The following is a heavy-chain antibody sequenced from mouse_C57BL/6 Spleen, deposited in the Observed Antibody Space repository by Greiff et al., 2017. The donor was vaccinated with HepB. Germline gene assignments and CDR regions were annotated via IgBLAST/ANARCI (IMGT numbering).Heavy chain of an antibody. CDR2: ISDGGSYT. D-gene: IGHD1-1*01. J-gene: IGHJ3*01. Sequence: EVMLVESGGGLVKPGGSLKLSCAASGFTFSSYAMSWVRQTPEKRLEWVATISDGGSYTYYPDNVTGRFTISRDNAKNNLYLQMSHLKSEDTAMYYCARDEGVYYGSSYGFAYWGQGTLVTVSA. CDR1: GFTFSSYA. CDR3: ARDEGVYYGSSYGFAY. V-gene: IGHV5-4*01.